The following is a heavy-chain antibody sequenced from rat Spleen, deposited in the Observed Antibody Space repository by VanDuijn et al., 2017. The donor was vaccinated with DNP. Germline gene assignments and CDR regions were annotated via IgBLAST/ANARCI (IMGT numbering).Heavy chain of an antibody. CDR2: INTGSGAT. CDR1: AYTFTTYY. Sequence: QVQLQQSGAELAKPDSSVKISCRASAYTFTTYYITWIKQTKGQGREYLGYINTGSGATNYNEKFKGKATLTADKSSSTAFMHLSSLTPDDSAVYYCARRRLPYWYFDFWGPGTMVTVSS. CDR3: ARRRLPYWYFDF. V-gene: IGHV1-43*01. J-gene: IGHJ1*01. D-gene: IGHD1-4*01.